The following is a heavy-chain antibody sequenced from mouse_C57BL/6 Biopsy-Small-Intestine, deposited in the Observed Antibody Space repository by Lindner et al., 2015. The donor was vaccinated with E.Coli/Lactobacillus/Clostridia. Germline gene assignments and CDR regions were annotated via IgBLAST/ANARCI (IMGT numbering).Heavy chain of an antibody. CDR3: ARSYGYLFTY. CDR2: IDPNGGIT. Sequence: VQLQESGAELVKPGASVRLSCKASGYNFTNYWIHWVKERPGRGLEWIGWIDPNGGITNYSEKFNSKATLTVDRPSNTAYMQLSSLTAEDSAVYYCARSYGYLFTYWGQGTLVTVSA. D-gene: IGHD1-1*01. J-gene: IGHJ3*01. CDR1: GYNFTNYW. V-gene: IGHV1-72*01.